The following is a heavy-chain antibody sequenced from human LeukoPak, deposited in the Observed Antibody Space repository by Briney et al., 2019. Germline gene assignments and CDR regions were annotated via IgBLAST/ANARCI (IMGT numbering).Heavy chain of an antibody. D-gene: IGHD6-13*01. V-gene: IGHV3-48*04. CDR1: GFTFSSYS. CDR2: ISSSSGST. J-gene: IGHJ4*02. CDR3: ARDGGSSWYFDY. Sequence: GGSLRLSCAASGFTFSSYSMNWVRQAPGKGLEWISYISSSSGSTYDADSVKGRFTISRDNAKNSLYLQMSSLRAEDTAVYYCARDGGSSWYFDYWGQGTLVTVSS.